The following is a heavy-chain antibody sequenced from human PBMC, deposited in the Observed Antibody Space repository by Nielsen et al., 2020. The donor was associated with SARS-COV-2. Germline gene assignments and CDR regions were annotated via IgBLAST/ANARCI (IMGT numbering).Heavy chain of an antibody. CDR1: GFTFSVYA. Sequence: GESLKISCSASGFTFSVYAMHWVRQAPGKALEYVSSINSNGDSTYYADSVDDRFTISRDNSKNTLFLQMSSLRADDTAAYFCVKDSRSSGWFYLRPCDDYYGLDVWGQGTTVTVS. J-gene: IGHJ6*02. V-gene: IGHV3-64D*09. CDR3: VKDSRSSGWFYLRPCDDYYGLDV. CDR2: INSNGDST. D-gene: IGHD6-19*01.